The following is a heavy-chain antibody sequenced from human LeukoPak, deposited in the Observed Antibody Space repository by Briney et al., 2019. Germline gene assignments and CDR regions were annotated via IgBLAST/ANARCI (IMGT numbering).Heavy chain of an antibody. D-gene: IGHD6-13*01. CDR3: ARVFTIAAAGTVDY. Sequence: GGSLRLSCAASGFTFTDYYMNWIRQAPGKGLEWVSYISSSGSTTHYADCVKGRFTISRDNAKNSLYLQMNSLRAEDTAVYYCARVFTIAAAGTVDYWGQGTLLTVSS. CDR1: GFTFTDYY. V-gene: IGHV3-11*01. J-gene: IGHJ4*02. CDR2: ISSSGSTT.